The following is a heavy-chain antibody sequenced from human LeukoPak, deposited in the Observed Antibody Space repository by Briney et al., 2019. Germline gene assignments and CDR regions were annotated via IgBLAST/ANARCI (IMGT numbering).Heavy chain of an antibody. D-gene: IGHD3-3*01. CDR2: IYYSGST. CDR1: GGSISSSSYY. Sequence: SETLSLTCTVSGGSISSSSYYWGWIRQPPGKGLEWIGSIYYSGSTNYNPSLKSRVTISVDTSKKQFSLKLSSVTAADTAVYYCARGCPFTIFGVVIPDYYYYMDVWGKGTTVTVSS. CDR3: ARGCPFTIFGVVIPDYYYYMDV. V-gene: IGHV4-39*07. J-gene: IGHJ6*03.